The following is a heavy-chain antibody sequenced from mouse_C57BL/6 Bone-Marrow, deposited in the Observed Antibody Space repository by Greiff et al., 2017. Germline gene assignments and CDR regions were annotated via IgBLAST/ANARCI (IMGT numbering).Heavy chain of an antibody. Sequence: VQLQQSGPELVKPGASVKISCKASGYSFTSYYIHWVKQRPGQGLEWIGWIYPGSGNTKYNEKFKGKATLTADTSSSTAYMQLSSLTSEDSAVYDCARDYHYYGSSYEGFAYGGQGTLVTVSA. CDR1: GYSFTSYY. J-gene: IGHJ3*01. V-gene: IGHV1-66*01. CDR3: ARDYHYYGSSYEGFAY. CDR2: IYPGSGNT. D-gene: IGHD1-1*01.